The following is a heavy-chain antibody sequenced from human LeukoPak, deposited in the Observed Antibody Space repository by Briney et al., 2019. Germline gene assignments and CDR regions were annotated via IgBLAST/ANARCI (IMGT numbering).Heavy chain of an antibody. D-gene: IGHD1-26*01. Sequence: SETLSLTCTVSGGSISSYYWSWIRQPPGKGLEWIGEINHSGSTNYNPSLKSRVTISVDTSKNQFSLKLSSVTAADTAVYYCARLRPLGATTSWGQGTLVTVSS. J-gene: IGHJ4*02. V-gene: IGHV4-34*01. CDR3: ARLRPLGATTS. CDR1: GGSISSYY. CDR2: INHSGST.